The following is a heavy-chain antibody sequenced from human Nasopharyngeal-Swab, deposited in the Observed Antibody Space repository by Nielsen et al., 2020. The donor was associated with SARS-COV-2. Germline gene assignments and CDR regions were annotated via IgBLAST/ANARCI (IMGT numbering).Heavy chain of an antibody. J-gene: IGHJ4*02. Sequence: GESLKISCAASGFTFSSYWMHWVRQAPGKGLVWVSRINSDGSSTSYADSVKGQFTISRDNAKNTLYLQMNSLRAEDTAVYYCARAGNYYFEYWGQGTLVTVSS. CDR2: INSDGSST. CDR1: GFTFSSYW. V-gene: IGHV3-74*01. D-gene: IGHD1-7*01. CDR3: ARAGNYYFEY.